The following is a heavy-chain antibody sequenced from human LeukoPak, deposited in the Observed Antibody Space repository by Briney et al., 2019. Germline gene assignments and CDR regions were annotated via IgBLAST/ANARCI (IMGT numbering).Heavy chain of an antibody. CDR2: ISGSGGTT. Sequence: PGGSLRLSCAASGFTFSTYAMSWVRQAPGKGLEWVSGISGSGGTTYYADSVKGRFTISRDNSKNTLYLQMNSLRAEDTAVYYCATDKAPGRWHPPRDYGGEGALVTVFS. CDR3: ATDKAPGRWHPPRDY. D-gene: IGHD2-15*01. V-gene: IGHV3-23*01. J-gene: IGHJ4*02. CDR1: GFTFSTYA.